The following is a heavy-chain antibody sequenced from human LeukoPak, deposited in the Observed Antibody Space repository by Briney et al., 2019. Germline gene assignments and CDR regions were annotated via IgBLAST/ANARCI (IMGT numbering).Heavy chain of an antibody. V-gene: IGHV4-38-2*02. D-gene: IGHD6-19*01. J-gene: IGHJ4*02. CDR3: ARHSTAVATYYFDY. Sequence: SETLSLTCTVSGYSISSGYYWGWIRQPPGKGLEWIGSIYYSGSTYYNPSLKSRVTISVDTSKNQFSLKLSSVTAADAAVYYCARHSTAVATYYFDYWGQGTLVTVSS. CDR2: IYYSGST. CDR1: GYSISSGYY.